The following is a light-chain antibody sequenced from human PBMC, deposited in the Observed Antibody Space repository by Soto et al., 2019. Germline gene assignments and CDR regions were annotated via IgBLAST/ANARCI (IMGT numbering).Light chain of an antibody. CDR3: QQFAKSST. CDR1: HNIERW. Sequence: IQMTQSPSTLSASVGYRVTITCRASHNIERWMDWYQQKRGRAPSLLIFDATTLHSGVPSRFSGGGSGTEFTLTSNGLQPDDFATYYCQQFAKSSTFGQGTTVEIK. V-gene: IGKV1-5*01. J-gene: IGKJ1*01. CDR2: DAT.